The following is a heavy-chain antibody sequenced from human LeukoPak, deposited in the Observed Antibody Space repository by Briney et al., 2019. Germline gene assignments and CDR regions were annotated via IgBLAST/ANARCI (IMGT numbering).Heavy chain of an antibody. CDR1: GGSFSGYY. CDR3: ARALYCGSTSCPKRDY. V-gene: IGHV4-34*01. Sequence: PSETLSLTCAVYGGSFSGYYWSWIRQPPGKGLEWIGEINHSGSTNYNPSLKSRVTISVDASKNQFSLKLSSVTAADTAVYYCARALYCGSTSCPKRDYWGQGTLVTVSS. CDR2: INHSGST. D-gene: IGHD2-2*01. J-gene: IGHJ4*02.